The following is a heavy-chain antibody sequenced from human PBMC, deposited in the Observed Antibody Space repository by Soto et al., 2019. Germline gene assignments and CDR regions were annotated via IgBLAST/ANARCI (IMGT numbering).Heavy chain of an antibody. CDR2: IFHTGST. Sequence: QLQESGPGLVRPSETLSLTCPVSGDSIISSSYFWAWIRQPPGKGLEWIGTIFHTGSTYYNPSLQSRVTISIDTSKNQFYLKLNSVAAADTAVYYCARQVTMVRGVMMRWFDPWGQGTPVTVSS. V-gene: IGHV4-39*01. D-gene: IGHD3-10*01. CDR3: ARQVTMVRGVMMRWFDP. J-gene: IGHJ5*02. CDR1: GDSIISSSYF.